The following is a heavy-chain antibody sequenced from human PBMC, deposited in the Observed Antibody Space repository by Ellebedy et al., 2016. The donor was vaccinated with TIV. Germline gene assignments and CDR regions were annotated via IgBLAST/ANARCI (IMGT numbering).Heavy chain of an antibody. D-gene: IGHD3-16*01. J-gene: IGHJ4*02. V-gene: IGHV3-23*01. CDR3: AKDHYVYTALVSQTDS. CDR2: ISFSGDST. Sequence: GESLKISCAGSGFSFSNYGLIWVRQAPGKGLEWVSGISFSGDSTYYADSVKGRFTISRDNSKNTLYLHMNSLRADDTAVYYCAKDHYVYTALVSQTDSWGQGTLVTVSS. CDR1: GFSFSNYG.